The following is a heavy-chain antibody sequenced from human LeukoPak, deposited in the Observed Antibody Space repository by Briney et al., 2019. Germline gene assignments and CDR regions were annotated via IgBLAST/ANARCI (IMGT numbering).Heavy chain of an antibody. V-gene: IGHV4-30-2*01. J-gene: IGHJ4*02. D-gene: IGHD1-1*01. Sequence: PSETLSLTCAVSGGSVSSGGYSWSWIRQPPGKALEWIGYIYDSGSTYYNSSPKSRVTISVDRSKNQFSLKLSSVTAADTAVYYCARRNGPFDNWGQGTLVTVSS. CDR1: GGSVSSGGYS. CDR3: ARRNGPFDN. CDR2: IYDSGST.